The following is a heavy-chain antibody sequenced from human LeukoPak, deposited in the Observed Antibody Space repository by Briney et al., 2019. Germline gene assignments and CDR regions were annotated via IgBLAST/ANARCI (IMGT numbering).Heavy chain of an antibody. CDR2: IYHSGST. D-gene: IGHD2-2*02. V-gene: IGHV4-38-2*01. CDR3: ARGSDIVVVPAAIEAWFDT. CDR1: GYSISSGYY. Sequence: SETLSLTCAVSGYSISSGYYWGWIRQPPGKGLEWIGSIYHSGSTYYNPSLKSRVTISVDTSKNQFSLKLSSVTAADTAVYYCARGSDIVVVPAAIEAWFDTWGQGTLVTVSS. J-gene: IGHJ5*02.